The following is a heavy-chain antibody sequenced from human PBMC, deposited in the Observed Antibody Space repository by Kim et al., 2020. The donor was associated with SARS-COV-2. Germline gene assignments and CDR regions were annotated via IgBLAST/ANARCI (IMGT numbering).Heavy chain of an antibody. D-gene: IGHD6-19*01. Sequence: YADSVKGLFTNSRDNAKNSLYLQMNSLRAEDTAVYYCATYTVAVAGDYWGQGTLVTVSS. J-gene: IGHJ4*02. CDR3: ATYTVAVAGDY. V-gene: IGHV3-48*03.